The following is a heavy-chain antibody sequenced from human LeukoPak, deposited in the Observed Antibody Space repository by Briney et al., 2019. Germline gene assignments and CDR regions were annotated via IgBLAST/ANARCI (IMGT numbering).Heavy chain of an antibody. CDR1: GVSISSSNSY. D-gene: IGHD1-26*01. CDR3: AREVGATFYYYYYMDV. V-gene: IGHV4-39*07. J-gene: IGHJ6*03. CDR2: IYYSGNT. Sequence: SETLSLTCTVSGVSISSSNSYWGWIRQPPGKGLEWIGSIYYSGNTYYNASLKSQVSISVDTSKNQFSLKLSSVTAADTAVYYCAREVGATFYYYYYMDVWGKGTTVTISS.